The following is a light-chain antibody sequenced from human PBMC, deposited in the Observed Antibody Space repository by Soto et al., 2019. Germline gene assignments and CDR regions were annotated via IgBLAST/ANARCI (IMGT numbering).Light chain of an antibody. CDR3: QQRSNWSPLT. J-gene: IGKJ4*01. V-gene: IGKV3-11*01. Sequence: EIVLTQSPATLSLSPGERATLSCRASQSVSSYLAWYQQKPGQAPRLLIYDASNRATGIPARFSGSGSGTDLTRPSRSLEPEDYAVYYCQQRSNWSPLTFGGGTKVEIK. CDR1: QSVSSY. CDR2: DAS.